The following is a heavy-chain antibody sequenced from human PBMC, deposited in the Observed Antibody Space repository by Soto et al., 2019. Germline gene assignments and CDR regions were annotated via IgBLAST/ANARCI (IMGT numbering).Heavy chain of an antibody. V-gene: IGHV1-69*02. CDR1: GGTFSSYT. CDR3: ARGGSPTPYYYYGMDV. CDR2: IIPILGIA. J-gene: IGHJ6*02. D-gene: IGHD3-16*01. Sequence: QVQLVQSGAEVKKPGSSVKVSCKASGGTFSSYTISWVRQAPGQGLEWMGRIIPILGIANYAQKFQGRVTITADKSTSTAYMELSSLRSEDTAVYYCARGGSPTPYYYYGMDVWGQGTTVTVSS.